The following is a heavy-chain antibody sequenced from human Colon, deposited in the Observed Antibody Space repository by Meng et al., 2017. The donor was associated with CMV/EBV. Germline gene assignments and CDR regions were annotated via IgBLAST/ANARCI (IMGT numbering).Heavy chain of an antibody. J-gene: IGHJ4*02. D-gene: IGHD3-9*01. Sequence: SETLSLTCAVHGGSFNGYYWSWIRQSPGKGLEWIGDMYYTGITYTNPSLKSRLTISVDTSRNEFSLKLNSVTAADTALYYCATAVRYPSYYFDSWGPGTLVTVSS. CDR3: ATAVRYPSYYFDS. V-gene: IGHV4-34*01. CDR2: MYYTGIT. CDR1: GGSFNGYY.